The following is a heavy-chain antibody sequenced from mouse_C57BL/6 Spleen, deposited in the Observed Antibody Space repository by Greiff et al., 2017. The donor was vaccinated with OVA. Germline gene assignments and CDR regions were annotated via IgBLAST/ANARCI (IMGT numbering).Heavy chain of an antibody. CDR1: GYSFTGYY. V-gene: IGHV1-42*01. D-gene: IGHD2-5*01. Sequence: VQLQQSGPELVKPGASVKISCKASGYSFTGYYMNWVKQSPEKSLEWIGEINPSTGGTTYNQKFKAKATLTVDKSSSTAYMQLKSLTSEDSAVYYCTLSYDSNSWFAYWGQGTLVTVSA. CDR2: INPSTGGT. J-gene: IGHJ3*01. CDR3: TLSYDSNSWFAY.